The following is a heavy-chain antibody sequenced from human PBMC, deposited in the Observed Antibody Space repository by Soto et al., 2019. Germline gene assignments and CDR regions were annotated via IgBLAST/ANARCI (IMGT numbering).Heavy chain of an antibody. Sequence: GGSLRLSCVASGFSFSGFAMQWVRQAPGKGLEWVAVTSYDGSEKNYADSVKGRFTISRDNAKNSLYLQMNSLRAEDTAVYYCARDQNQLHYYYYYYYMDVWGKGTTVTVSS. CDR2: TSYDGSEK. CDR3: ARDQNQLHYYYYYYYMDV. CDR1: GFSFSGFA. D-gene: IGHD2-2*01. J-gene: IGHJ6*03. V-gene: IGHV3-30*04.